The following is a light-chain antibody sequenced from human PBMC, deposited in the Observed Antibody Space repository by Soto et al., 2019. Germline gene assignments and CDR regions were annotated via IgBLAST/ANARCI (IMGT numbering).Light chain of an antibody. CDR3: QQYYGYPYT. J-gene: IGKJ2*01. V-gene: IGKV1-16*02. CDR2: AAS. Sequence: DIQMTQSPSSLSASVGDRVTITCRASQGINNYLVWFQQKPGKAPKSLIYAASNLQSGVPSKFSGSGSGTDFTLTISSLQPEDVATYYCQQYYGYPYTFGQGTKLEI. CDR1: QGINNY.